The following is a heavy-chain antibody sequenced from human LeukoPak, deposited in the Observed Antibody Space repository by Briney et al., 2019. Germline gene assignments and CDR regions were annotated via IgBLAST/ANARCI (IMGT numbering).Heavy chain of an antibody. CDR2: INAGNGNT. D-gene: IGHD2-2*01. V-gene: IGHV1-3*03. CDR3: ARDNADYFDY. CDR1: GYTFTSYA. Sequence: ASVKVSCKASGYTFTSYAMYWVRQAPGQRLEWMGRINAGNGNTKYSQEFQGRVTITRDTSASTAYMELSSLRSEDMAVYYCARDNADYFDYWGQGTLVTVSS. J-gene: IGHJ4*02.